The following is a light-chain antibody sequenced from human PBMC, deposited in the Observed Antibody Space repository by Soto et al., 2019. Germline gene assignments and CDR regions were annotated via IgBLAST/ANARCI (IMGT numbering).Light chain of an antibody. J-gene: IGKJ3*01. CDR3: QQYNNWPPGT. CDR1: QSVSSN. Sequence: EIVMTQSPATLSVSLGERATLSCRASQSVSSNLAWYQQKPGQAPRLLIYGASTRATDIPARFSGSGSGTEFTLTISSLQSEDFAVYYCQQYNNWPPGTFGPGTKVDIK. CDR2: GAS. V-gene: IGKV3-15*01.